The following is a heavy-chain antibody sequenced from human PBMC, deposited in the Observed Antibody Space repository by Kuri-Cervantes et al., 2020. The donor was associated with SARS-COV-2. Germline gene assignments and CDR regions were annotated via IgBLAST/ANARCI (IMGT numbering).Heavy chain of an antibody. CDR1: GGSISSYY. D-gene: IGHD5-18*01. V-gene: IGHV4-59*04. J-gene: IGHJ4*02. CDR3: ARAYTAMVTRGFDY. Sequence: GSLRLSGTVSGGSISSYYWSWIRQPAGKGLGWIGEINHSGSTYYNPSLKSRVTISVDTSKNQFSLKLSSVTAADTAVYYCARAYTAMVTRGFDYWGQGTLVTVSS. CDR2: INHSGST.